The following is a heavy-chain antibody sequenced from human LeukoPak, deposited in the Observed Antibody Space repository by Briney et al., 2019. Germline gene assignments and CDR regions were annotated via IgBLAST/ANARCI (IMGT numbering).Heavy chain of an antibody. CDR2: ICSGGST. CDR1: GFTFSSEW. J-gene: IGHJ4*02. Sequence: PGGSLRLSCAASGFTFSSEWMHWVRQAPGKGLEWVSVICSGGSTYYADSVKGRFTISRDNSKNTLYLQMNSLRAEDTAVYYCASSYLVATPYYFDYWGQGTLVTVSS. V-gene: IGHV3-53*01. D-gene: IGHD5-12*01. CDR3: ASSYLVATPYYFDY.